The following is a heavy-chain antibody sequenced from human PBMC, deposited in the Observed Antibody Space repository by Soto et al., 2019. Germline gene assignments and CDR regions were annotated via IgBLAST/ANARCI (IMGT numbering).Heavy chain of an antibody. D-gene: IGHD6-19*01. Sequence: PVGSLRLSCAASGFTFSDYYMAWIRQAPGKGLEWISYISGRGDTIYYSDSVKGRFTLSRDNTKYSLYLQMNSLSPDDTAVYYCARDKSTGWFENWGQGTLVTVSS. CDR3: ARDKSTGWFEN. CDR1: GFTFSDYY. V-gene: IGHV3-11*01. CDR2: ISGRGDTI. J-gene: IGHJ4*02.